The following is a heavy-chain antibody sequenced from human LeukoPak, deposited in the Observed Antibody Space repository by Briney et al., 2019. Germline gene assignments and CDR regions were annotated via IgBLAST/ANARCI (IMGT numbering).Heavy chain of an antibody. CDR2: ISAYNGNT. V-gene: IGHV1-18*01. Sequence: ASVKVSCKASGGTFSSYAISWVRQAPGQGLEWMGWISAYNGNTNYAQKLQGRVTMTTDTSTSTAYMELRSLRSDDTTVYYCARASITIFGVYYGMDVWGQGTTVTVSS. D-gene: IGHD3-3*01. J-gene: IGHJ6*02. CDR1: GGTFSSYA. CDR3: ARASITIFGVYYGMDV.